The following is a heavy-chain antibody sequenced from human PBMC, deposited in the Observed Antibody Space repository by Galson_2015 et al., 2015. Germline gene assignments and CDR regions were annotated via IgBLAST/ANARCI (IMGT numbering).Heavy chain of an antibody. D-gene: IGHD1-26*01. Sequence: QSGAEVKKPGESLRISCKGSGYSFTSYWISWVRQMPGKGLEWMGRIDPSDSYSNYSPSFQGHVTISAGKSISTAYLQWSSLKASDTAMYYCARLGTGSYSDGAFDIWGQGTMVTVSS. CDR3: ARLGTGSYSDGAFDI. V-gene: IGHV5-10-1*01. CDR2: IDPSDSYS. CDR1: GYSFTSYW. J-gene: IGHJ3*02.